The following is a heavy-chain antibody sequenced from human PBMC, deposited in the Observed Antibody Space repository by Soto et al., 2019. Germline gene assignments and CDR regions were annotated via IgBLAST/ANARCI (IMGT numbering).Heavy chain of an antibody. D-gene: IGHD3-22*01. V-gene: IGHV1-18*01. CDR2: ISAYNGDT. Sequence: QVLLVQSGAEVKKPGASVKVSCKSSDYTFSSHGISWVRQAPGQGLEWMGWISAYNGDTEYAEKFQGRVAMTTDTSTRTAYMELRSLRSDDTAVYYCARHSRGSYYGADSWGQGTLVSVSS. J-gene: IGHJ1*01. CDR3: ARHSRGSYYGADS. CDR1: DYTFSSHG.